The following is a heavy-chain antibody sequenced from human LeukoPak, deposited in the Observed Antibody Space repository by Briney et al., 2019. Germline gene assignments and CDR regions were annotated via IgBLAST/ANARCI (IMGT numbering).Heavy chain of an antibody. J-gene: IGHJ4*02. CDR3: ARDVVVAAHDY. Sequence: PGGSLRHSCAASGFTSSSYSMNWVRQAPGKGLEWVSSISSSSSYIYYADSVKGRFTISRDNAKNSLYLQMNSLRAEDTAVYYCARDVVVAAHDYWGQGTLVTVSS. CDR1: GFTSSSYS. D-gene: IGHD2-15*01. V-gene: IGHV3-21*01. CDR2: ISSSSSYI.